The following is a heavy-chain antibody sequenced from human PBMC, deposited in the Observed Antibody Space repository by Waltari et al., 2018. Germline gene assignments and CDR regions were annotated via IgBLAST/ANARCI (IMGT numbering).Heavy chain of an antibody. D-gene: IGHD2-15*01. CDR2: VHRSGRT. CDR1: GDSMGSRDW. Sequence: QLQQSGPGLVKPSESLSLTCVVSGDSMGSRDWWSWVRQSPGKGLEWIGQVHRSGRTNYNPSLASRVTISIDTSNKLFSLKMPSPTAADTAIYYCARDRGRGLYLDSWGQGTLVTVSP. CDR3: ARDRGRGLYLDS. V-gene: IGHV4-4*02. J-gene: IGHJ4*02.